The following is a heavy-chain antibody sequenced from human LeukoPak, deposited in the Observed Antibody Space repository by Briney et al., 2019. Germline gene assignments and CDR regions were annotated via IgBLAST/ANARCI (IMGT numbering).Heavy chain of an antibody. CDR1: GFTFSSYE. CDR3: ASGRRALNYYGSGSYV. D-gene: IGHD3-10*01. CDR2: ISSSGSTI. Sequence: GGSLRLSCAASGFTFSSYEMNWVRQAPGKGLDGVSYISSSGSTIYYADSVKGRFTISRDNAKNSLYLQMNSLRAEDTAVYYCASGRRALNYYGSGSYVWGQGTLVTVSS. J-gene: IGHJ4*02. V-gene: IGHV3-48*03.